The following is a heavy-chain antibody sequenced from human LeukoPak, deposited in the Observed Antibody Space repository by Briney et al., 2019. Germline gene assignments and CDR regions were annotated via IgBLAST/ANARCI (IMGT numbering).Heavy chain of an antibody. CDR1: GFRVTSDY. Sequence: GGSLRLSCTASGFRVTSDYMAWVRQAPGKGLEWVSFIFAGGSAYYSDSVKGRFTISRDNAKNSVYLQMNSLRVEDTAVYYCARDVSSYGPWGQGTLVTVSS. CDR2: IFAGGSA. V-gene: IGHV3-66*01. D-gene: IGHD3-10*01. J-gene: IGHJ5*02. CDR3: ARDVSSYGP.